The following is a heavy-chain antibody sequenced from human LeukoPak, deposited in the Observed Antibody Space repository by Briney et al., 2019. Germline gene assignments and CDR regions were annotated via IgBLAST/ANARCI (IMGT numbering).Heavy chain of an antibody. J-gene: IGHJ4*02. V-gene: IGHV1-2*02. D-gene: IGHD3-9*01. CDR1: GYTFTGYY. Sequence: ASVKVSCKASGYTFTGYYMHWVRQAPGQGLEWMGWINPNSGGTNYAQKFQGRVTMTRDTSISTAYMELSRLRSDDTAVYYCARDPTPYYDILTGLADYWGQGTLVTVSS. CDR2: INPNSGGT. CDR3: ARDPTPYYDILTGLADY.